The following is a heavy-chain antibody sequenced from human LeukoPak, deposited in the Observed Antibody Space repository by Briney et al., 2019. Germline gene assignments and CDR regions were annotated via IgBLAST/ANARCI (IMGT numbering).Heavy chain of an antibody. CDR2: ISGSGGST. CDR3: AKGGHYYYYGMDV. CDR1: GFTFSNYW. D-gene: IGHD3-16*01. Sequence: TGGSLRLSCAASGFTFSNYWMTWVRQAPGKGLEWVSAISGSGGSTYYADSVKGRFTISRDNPKNTLYLQMNSLRAEDTAVYYCAKGGHYYYYGMDVWGQGTTVTVSS. V-gene: IGHV3-23*01. J-gene: IGHJ6*02.